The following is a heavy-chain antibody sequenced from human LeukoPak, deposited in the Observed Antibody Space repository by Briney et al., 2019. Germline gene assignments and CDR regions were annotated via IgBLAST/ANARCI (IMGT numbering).Heavy chain of an antibody. V-gene: IGHV3-23*01. CDR3: ARSTQWELPTW. D-gene: IGHD1-26*01. Sequence: GGSLRLSCAASGFTFSSYGMSWVRQAPGKGLEWVSAISGSGGSTYYADSVKGRFTISRDNSKNTLYLQMNSLRAEDTAVYYCARSTQWELPTWWGQGALVTVSS. CDR1: GFTFSSYG. CDR2: ISGSGGST. J-gene: IGHJ4*02.